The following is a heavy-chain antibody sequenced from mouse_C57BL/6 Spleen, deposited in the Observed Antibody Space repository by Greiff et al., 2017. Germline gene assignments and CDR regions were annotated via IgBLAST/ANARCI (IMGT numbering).Heavy chain of an antibody. CDR2: INPNNGGT. CDR1: GYTFTDYN. J-gene: IGHJ3*01. V-gene: IGHV1-18*01. CDR3: ASRGGDYDEEAWFAY. Sequence: EVQLVESGPELVKPGASVKIPCKASGYTFTDYNMDWVKQSHGKSLEWIGDINPNNGGTIYNQKFKGKATLTVDKSSSTAYMELRSLTSEDTAVYYCASRGGDYDEEAWFAYWGQGTLVTVSA. D-gene: IGHD2-4*01.